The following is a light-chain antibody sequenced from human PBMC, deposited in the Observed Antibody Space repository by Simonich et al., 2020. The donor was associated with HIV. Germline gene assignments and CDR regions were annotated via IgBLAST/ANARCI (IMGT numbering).Light chain of an antibody. CDR3: MQALQTPYS. CDR1: QSLLHSNGYNY. V-gene: IGKV2-28*01. Sequence: DIVMTQSPLSLPVTPGEPASISCRSSQSLLHSNGYNYLDWYLQKPGQSPQLLIYLGANRASGGPDRFSGSASGTAFTLKISRVEAEDVGVYYCMQALQTPYSFGQGTKLEIK. J-gene: IGKJ2*03. CDR2: LGA.